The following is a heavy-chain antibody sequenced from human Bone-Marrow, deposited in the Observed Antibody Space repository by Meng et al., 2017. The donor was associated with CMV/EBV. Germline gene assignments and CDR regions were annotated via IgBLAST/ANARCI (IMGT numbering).Heavy chain of an antibody. V-gene: IGHV3-48*04. CDR3: ARYGYCSSCSCYANYYYGMDV. CDR1: GFTFSSYG. CDR2: IGSSGTSI. J-gene: IGHJ6*02. D-gene: IGHD2-2*03. Sequence: GESLKISCAASGFTFSSYGMHWVRQAPGKGLEWVAYIGSSGTSISYGDPVKGRFIISRDNAKNSLYLQMNSLRAEDTAVYYCARYGYCSSCSCYANYYYGMDVWGQGTTVTVSS.